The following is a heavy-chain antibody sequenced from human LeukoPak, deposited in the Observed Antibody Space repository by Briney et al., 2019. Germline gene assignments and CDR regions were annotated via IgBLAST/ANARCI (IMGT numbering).Heavy chain of an antibody. J-gene: IGHJ4*02. CDR2: IKQDGSEK. Sequence: GGSLRLSCAASGFTFSSYWMSWVRQAPGKGLEWVANIKQDGSEKYYVDSVKGRFTISRDNAKNSLYLQMNSLRAEDTAVYYCARGIQPWLRTTRGGFDYWGQGTLVTVSS. CDR1: GFTFSSYW. V-gene: IGHV3-7*01. D-gene: IGHD5-18*01. CDR3: ARGIQPWLRTTRGGFDY.